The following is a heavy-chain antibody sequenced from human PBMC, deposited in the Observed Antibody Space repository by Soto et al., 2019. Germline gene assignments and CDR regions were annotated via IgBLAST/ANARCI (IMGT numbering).Heavy chain of an antibody. J-gene: IGHJ5*02. CDR2: INPNSGGT. Sequence: SAKPSWKGAGYAKTGYYRGRVRNEKKKGLEWMGWINPNSGGTNYAQKFQGWVTMTRDTSISTAYMELSRLRSDDTAVYYCAREATTTIPLAGGNWFDPWGQGPLVTVSS. D-gene: IGHD5-12*01. CDR3: AREATTTIPLAGGNWFDP. CDR1: GYAKTGYY. V-gene: IGHV1-2*04.